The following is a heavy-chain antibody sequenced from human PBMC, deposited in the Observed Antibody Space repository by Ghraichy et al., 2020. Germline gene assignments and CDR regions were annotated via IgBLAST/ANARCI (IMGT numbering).Heavy chain of an antibody. CDR1: GYSFTSYW. D-gene: IGHD2-8*01. Sequence: ESLNISCKGSGYSFTSYWIGWVRQMPGKGLEWMGIIYPGDSDTRYSPYFQGQVTISADKSISTAYLQWSSLKASDTAMYYCARRYRGLVVLTYCFDYWGQGTLVTISS. CDR2: IYPGDSDT. CDR3: ARRYRGLVVLTYCFDY. V-gene: IGHV5-51*01. J-gene: IGHJ4*02.